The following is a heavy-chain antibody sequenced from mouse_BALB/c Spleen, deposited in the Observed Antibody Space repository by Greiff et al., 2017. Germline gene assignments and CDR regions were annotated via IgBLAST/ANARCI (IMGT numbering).Heavy chain of an antibody. CDR1: GFTFSSFG. Sequence: EVKLVESGGGLVQPGGSRKLSCAASGFTFSSFGMHWVRQAPEKGLEWVAYISSGSSTIYYADTVKGRFTISRDNPKNTLFLQMTSLRSEDTAMYYGARSGDYSSSYWYFDVWGAGTTVTVSS. CDR3: ARSGDYSSSYWYFDV. V-gene: IGHV5-17*02. J-gene: IGHJ1*01. CDR2: ISSGSSTI. D-gene: IGHD1-1*01.